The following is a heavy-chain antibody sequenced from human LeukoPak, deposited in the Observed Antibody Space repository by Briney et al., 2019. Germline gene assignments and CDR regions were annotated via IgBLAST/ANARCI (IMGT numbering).Heavy chain of an antibody. CDR3: ARGLGYCSSASCYALDY. D-gene: IGHD2-2*01. Sequence: NTGGSLRLSCAASGFTFSDYYMSWIRQAPGKGLEWVSYISSSGSTIYYADSVKGRFTISRDNAKNSLYLQMNSLRAEDTAVYYCARGLGYCSSASCYALDYWGQGTLVTVSS. CDR1: GFTFSDYY. J-gene: IGHJ4*02. V-gene: IGHV3-11*04. CDR2: ISSSGSTI.